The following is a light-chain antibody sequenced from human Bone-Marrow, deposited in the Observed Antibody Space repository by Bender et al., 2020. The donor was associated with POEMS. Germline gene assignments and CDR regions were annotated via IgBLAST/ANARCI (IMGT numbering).Light chain of an antibody. CDR2: EDS. CDR1: ALPKKF. V-gene: IGLV3-10*01. J-gene: IGLJ3*02. CDR3: FSTDTNGNRGV. Sequence: SYELTQPPSVSVSPGQSARITCSGDALPKKFAYWYQQKSGQAPVLVMYEDSKRPSGIPERFSGSSSGTLATLTISGAQVEDDGDYYCFSTDTNGNRGVFGGGTKLTVL.